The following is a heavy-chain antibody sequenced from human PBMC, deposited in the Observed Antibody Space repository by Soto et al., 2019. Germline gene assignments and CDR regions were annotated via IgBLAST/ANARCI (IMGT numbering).Heavy chain of an antibody. CDR3: AKDAGGSGYERAFDI. Sequence: PGGSLRLSCAASGFTFSSYGMHWVRQAPGKGLEWVAVIWYDGSNKYYADSVKGRFTISRDNSKNTLYLQMNSLRAEDTAVYYCAKDAGGSGYERAFDIWGQGTMVTVSS. CDR2: IWYDGSNK. V-gene: IGHV3-33*06. D-gene: IGHD5-12*01. CDR1: GFTFSSYG. J-gene: IGHJ3*02.